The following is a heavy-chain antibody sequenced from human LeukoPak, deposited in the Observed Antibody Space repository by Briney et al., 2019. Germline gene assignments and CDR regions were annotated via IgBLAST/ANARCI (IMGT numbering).Heavy chain of an antibody. Sequence: GESLKISCKGSGYSFTSYWIGWVRQMPGKGLEWMGIIYPCDSDTRYSPSFQGQVTISADKYISTAYLQWSSLKASDTAMYYCARRDYDILTGYYYYFDYWGQGTLVTVSS. CDR2: IYPCDSDT. V-gene: IGHV5-51*01. CDR1: GYSFTSYW. J-gene: IGHJ4*02. CDR3: ARRDYDILTGYYYYFDY. D-gene: IGHD3-9*01.